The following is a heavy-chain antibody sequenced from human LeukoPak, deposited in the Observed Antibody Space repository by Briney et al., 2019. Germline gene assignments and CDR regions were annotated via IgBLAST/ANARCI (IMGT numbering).Heavy chain of an antibody. J-gene: IGHJ4*02. CDR2: ISAYNGNT. CDR3: ARDDGEYYYDSTGYYSPDY. CDR1: GYTFTSYG. V-gene: IGHV1-18*01. Sequence: ASVKVSCKASGYTFTSYGISWVRQAPGQGLEWMGWISAYNGNTNYAQKLQGRVTMTTDTSTSTAYMELRSLRSDDTAVYYCARDDGEYYYDSTGYYSPDYWGQGTLVTVSS. D-gene: IGHD3-22*01.